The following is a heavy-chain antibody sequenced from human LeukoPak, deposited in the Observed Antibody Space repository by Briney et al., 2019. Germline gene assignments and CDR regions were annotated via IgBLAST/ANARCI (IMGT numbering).Heavy chain of an antibody. J-gene: IGHJ4*02. CDR3: ARDGRGLGNYLDY. V-gene: IGHV3-48*02. CDR2: ISSSSGTI. D-gene: IGHD3-10*01. Sequence: GGSLRLSCAASVFTFSSYEMNWVRQAPGRGLEWVSYISSSSGTIYYADTVKGRFTISRDNAKNSLYLQMNSLRDEDTAVYYWARDGRGLGNYLDYWGQGTLVTVSS. CDR1: VFTFSSYE.